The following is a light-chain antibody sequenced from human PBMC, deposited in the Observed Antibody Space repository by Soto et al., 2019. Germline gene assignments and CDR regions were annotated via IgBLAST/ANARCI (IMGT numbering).Light chain of an antibody. Sequence: EIVMTQSPATLSVSPGERATLSCRASQSVSSNLAWYQHQPGQAPRVLIYGASSLESGVPSRFSGSGSGTEFTLTISSLQPDDFATYYCQQYNSYSITFGQGTRLEI. CDR3: QQYNSYSIT. J-gene: IGKJ5*01. CDR2: GAS. V-gene: IGKV3-15*01. CDR1: QSVSSN.